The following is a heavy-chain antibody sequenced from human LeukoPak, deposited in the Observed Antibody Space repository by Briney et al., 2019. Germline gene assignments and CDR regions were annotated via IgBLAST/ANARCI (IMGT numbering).Heavy chain of an antibody. CDR2: VKQDGSEK. J-gene: IGHJ4*02. D-gene: IGHD4-17*01. Sequence: GGPLRLSCAASGFTFSNYWMSWVRQAPGKGLEWLATVKQDGSEKYYVDSVKGRFTISRDNAKNSLHLQMNSLRAEDTAVYYCAKDYYGDYTQPGDSWGQGTLVTVSS. CDR1: GFTFSNYW. CDR3: AKDYYGDYTQPGDS. V-gene: IGHV3-7*03.